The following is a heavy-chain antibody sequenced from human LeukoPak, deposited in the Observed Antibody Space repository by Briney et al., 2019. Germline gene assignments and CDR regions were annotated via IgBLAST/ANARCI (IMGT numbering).Heavy chain of an antibody. CDR1: GVSTTNGIYY. J-gene: IGHJ4*02. D-gene: IGHD6-19*01. CDR3: ARHAEYNSGWHFYLDH. Sequence: SETLSLTCTVSGVSTTNGIYYWPWIRQPPGKGLEWLGSVHNVGSTYYNLSLRSRVTMSIDTSKNQFSLRLNSVTAADTAVYYCARHAEYNSGWHFYLDHWGQGILVTVSS. CDR2: VHNVGST. V-gene: IGHV4-39*01.